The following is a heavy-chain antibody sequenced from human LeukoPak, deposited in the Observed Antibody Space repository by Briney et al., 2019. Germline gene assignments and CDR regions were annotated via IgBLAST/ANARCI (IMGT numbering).Heavy chain of an antibody. CDR3: ARGDYYGSGSSLDV. Sequence: PSQTLSLTCAVPGGSISSGDYSWSWIRQPPGKGLEWIGYMYHSGSTYYNPSLKSRVTISVDRSKNQFSLKLSSVTAADTAVYYCARGDYYGSGSSLDVWGKGTTVTVSS. J-gene: IGHJ6*04. CDR1: GGSISSGDYS. V-gene: IGHV4-30-2*01. CDR2: MYHSGST. D-gene: IGHD3-10*01.